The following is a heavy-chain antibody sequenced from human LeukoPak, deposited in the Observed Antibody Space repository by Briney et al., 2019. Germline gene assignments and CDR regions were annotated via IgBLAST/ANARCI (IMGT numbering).Heavy chain of an antibody. Sequence: GGSLRLSCAASGFTFSSYAMHWVRQAPGKGLEWVAVISYDGSNKYYADSVKGRFTISRDNSKNTLYLQMNSLRAEDTAVHYCAKDLDTAFDYWGQGPLVTVSS. CDR1: GFTFSSYA. CDR2: ISYDGSNK. V-gene: IGHV3-30-3*01. J-gene: IGHJ4*02. D-gene: IGHD5-18*01. CDR3: AKDLDTAFDY.